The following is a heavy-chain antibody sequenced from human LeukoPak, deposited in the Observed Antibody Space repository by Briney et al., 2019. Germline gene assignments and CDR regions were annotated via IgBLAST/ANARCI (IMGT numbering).Heavy chain of an antibody. J-gene: IGHJ4*02. CDR2: ISAYSGKT. CDR1: GYTFGNYA. V-gene: IGHV1-18*01. Sequence: ASVKVSCKGSGYTFGNYAINWVRQAPGQGLEWMGWISAYSGKTKCAQKSPGRVTLTTDTSTSTAYMELRSLTSDDTAVYYCARSGDNWNAYFDYWGQGTRVTVSS. CDR3: ARSGDNWNAYFDY. D-gene: IGHD1-20*01.